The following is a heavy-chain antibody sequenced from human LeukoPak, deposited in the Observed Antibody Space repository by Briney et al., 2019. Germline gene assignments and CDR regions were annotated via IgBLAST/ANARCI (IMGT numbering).Heavy chain of an antibody. CDR2: IHYSGST. Sequence: SETLSLTCILSGGSISGYYWSWIRQPPGKGLEWIGYIHYSGSTNYNPSLKSRVTISVDTSKNQLSLKLSSVTAADTAVYYCARRSSYYYYYYYMDVWGKGTTVTVSS. D-gene: IGHD6-6*01. V-gene: IGHV4-59*01. J-gene: IGHJ6*03. CDR3: ARRSSYYYYYYYMDV. CDR1: GGSISGYY.